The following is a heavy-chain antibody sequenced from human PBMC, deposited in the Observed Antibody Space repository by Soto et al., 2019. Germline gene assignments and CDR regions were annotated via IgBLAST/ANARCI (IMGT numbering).Heavy chain of an antibody. CDR1: GFTFSSYS. D-gene: IGHD3-9*01. CDR2: ISSSSSTI. J-gene: IGHJ4*02. V-gene: IGHV3-48*02. Sequence: EVQLVESGGGLVQPGGSLRLSCAASGFTFSSYSXNWVRQAPGKGLEWVSYISSSSSTIYYADSVKGRFTISRDNAKNSLYLQMNSLRDEDTAVYYCARGSAYYDILTGYSDYWGQGTLVTVSS. CDR3: ARGSAYYDILTGYSDY.